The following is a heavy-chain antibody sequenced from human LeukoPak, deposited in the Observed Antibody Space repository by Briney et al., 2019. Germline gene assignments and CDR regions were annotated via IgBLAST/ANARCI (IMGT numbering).Heavy chain of an antibody. J-gene: IGHJ4*02. Sequence: SQTLSLTCAISGDSVSSNSAAWNWVRQSPSRGLEWLGRTFYRSKWYNTFAESVKSRITINPDTSKNQFSLQLKSVTPEDAAVYYCARDVRYYGSGSYPYYFDYWGQGTLVTVSS. V-gene: IGHV6-1*01. CDR1: GDSVSSNSAA. CDR3: ARDVRYYGSGSYPYYFDY. CDR2: TFYRSKWYN. D-gene: IGHD3-10*01.